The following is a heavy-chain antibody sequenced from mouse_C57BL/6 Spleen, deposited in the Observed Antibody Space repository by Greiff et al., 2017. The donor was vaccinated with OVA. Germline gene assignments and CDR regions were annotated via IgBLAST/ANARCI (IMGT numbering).Heavy chain of an antibody. D-gene: IGHD1-1*01. J-gene: IGHJ2*01. V-gene: IGHV1-50*01. Sequence: QVQLKQPGAELVKPGASVKLSCKASGYTFTSYWMQWVKQRPGQGLEWIGEIDPSDSYTNYNQKFKGKATLTVDTSSSTAYMQLSSLTSEDSAVYYCARSGITTVVAGGYWGQGTTLTVSS. CDR2: IDPSDSYT. CDR1: GYTFTSYW. CDR3: ARSGITTVVAGGY.